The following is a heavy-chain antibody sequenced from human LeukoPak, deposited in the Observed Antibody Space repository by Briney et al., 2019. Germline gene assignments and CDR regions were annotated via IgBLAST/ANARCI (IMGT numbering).Heavy chain of an antibody. CDR1: GFTFSSYS. CDR3: ARLYSSSYYFDY. V-gene: IGHV3-21*01. J-gene: IGHJ4*02. Sequence: GGSLRLSCAASGFTFSSYSMNWVRQAPGKGLEWVSSISSSSSYIYYADSVKGRFTISRDNDKNSMYLQMNSLRAEDTAVYYCARLYSSSYYFDYWGQGTLVTVSS. CDR2: ISSSSSYI. D-gene: IGHD6-6*01.